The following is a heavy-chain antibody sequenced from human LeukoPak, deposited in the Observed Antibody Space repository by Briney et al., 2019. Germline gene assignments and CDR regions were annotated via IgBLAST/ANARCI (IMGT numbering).Heavy chain of an antibody. J-gene: IGHJ4*02. CDR2: ISSSISYT. D-gene: IGHD5-12*01. CDR1: GFTFSSYS. Sequence: GGSLRLSCAASGFTFSSYSMNWVRQAPGKGLEWVSSISSSISYTYYADSVKGRFTISRDNAKNSLYLQMNSLRAEDAAVYYCARSSGYDSPLYYWGQGTLVTVSS. CDR3: ARSSGYDSPLYY. V-gene: IGHV3-21*01.